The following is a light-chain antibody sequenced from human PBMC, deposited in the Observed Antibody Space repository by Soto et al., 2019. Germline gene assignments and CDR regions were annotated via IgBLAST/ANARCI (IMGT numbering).Light chain of an antibody. CDR2: DSD. J-gene: IGLJ2*01. CDR3: GTWDSSLSAVV. CDR1: SSNIANNY. V-gene: IGLV1-51*01. Sequence: QSVLTQPPSVSAAPGQRVTISGSGSSSNIANNYVSWYRQFPGTAPKLLIYDSDKRPSGIPDRFSGSKSGTSAALGITGLQTGDEADYYCGTWDSSLSAVVFGGGTKLTVL.